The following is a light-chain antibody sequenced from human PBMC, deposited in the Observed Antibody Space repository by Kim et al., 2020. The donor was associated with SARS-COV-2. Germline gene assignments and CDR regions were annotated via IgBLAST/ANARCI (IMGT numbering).Light chain of an antibody. CDR1: NSELGTRNL. Sequence: GQTLTIACTGTNSELGTRNLVSWYQQHPGKAPKVLVYEVKNRPSGISSRFSGSRSGNTASLTISGLQAEDEADYYCCSYAGSRTYVFGTGTKVTVL. CDR2: EVK. CDR3: CSYAGSRTYV. J-gene: IGLJ1*01. V-gene: IGLV2-23*02.